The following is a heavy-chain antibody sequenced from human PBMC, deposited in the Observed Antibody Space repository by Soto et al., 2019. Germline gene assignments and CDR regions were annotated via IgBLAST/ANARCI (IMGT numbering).Heavy chain of an antibody. V-gene: IGHV3-23*01. CDR1: GFTFSSYA. Sequence: GGSLRLSCAASGFTFSSYAMSWVRQAPGKGLEWVSAIGGSDNRTYYADSVKGRFTISRDNSKNTLYLQMSSLRADDTAVYYCAPMGVWGQGTTVTVSS. CDR3: APMGV. CDR2: IGGSDNRT. J-gene: IGHJ6*02.